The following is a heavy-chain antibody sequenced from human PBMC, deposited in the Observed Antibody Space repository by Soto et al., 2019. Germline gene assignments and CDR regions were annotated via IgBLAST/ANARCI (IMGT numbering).Heavy chain of an antibody. V-gene: IGHV3-23*01. CDR1: GFTFSSYA. Sequence: GGSLRLSCAASGFTFSSYAMSWVRQAPGKGLEWVSAIGGSDNRTYYADSVKGRFTISRDNSKNTLYLQMSSLRADDTAVYYCAPMGVWGQGTTVTVSS. CDR3: APMGV. CDR2: IGGSDNRT. J-gene: IGHJ6*02.